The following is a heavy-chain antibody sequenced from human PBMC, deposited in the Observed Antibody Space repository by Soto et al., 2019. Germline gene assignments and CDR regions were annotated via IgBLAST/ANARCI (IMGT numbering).Heavy chain of an antibody. CDR1: GVTVSSDAYY. CDR3: ARYRFSGNKWSKFDY. CDR2: IYHTGST. V-gene: IGHV4-31*03. J-gene: IGHJ4*02. Sequence: SETLSLTCTVSGVTVSSDAYYWSWIRQHPGKGLEWIGNIYHTGSTYYSPSLKSRVAISLDTSKNQFPLTLTSVTAADTAVYYCARYRFSGNKWSKFDYWGQGTLVTVSS. D-gene: IGHD3-16*02.